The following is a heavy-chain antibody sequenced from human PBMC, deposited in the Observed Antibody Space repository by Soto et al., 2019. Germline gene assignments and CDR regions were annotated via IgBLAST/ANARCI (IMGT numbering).Heavy chain of an antibody. Sequence: LQSGAEVKEPGSSVGVSCQVSGSTFNNFAFSWWRQAPGHGPEWMGGIVVDSNTAEYSQRFQDRVTITADTSTDTLYMELGSLTFEDTAVYYCARAIKRWEVNYYFDFWGQGTLVTVSS. D-gene: IGHD1-26*01. CDR3: ARAIKRWEVNYYFDF. CDR2: IVVDSNTA. CDR1: GSTFNNFA. V-gene: IGHV1-69*06. J-gene: IGHJ4*02.